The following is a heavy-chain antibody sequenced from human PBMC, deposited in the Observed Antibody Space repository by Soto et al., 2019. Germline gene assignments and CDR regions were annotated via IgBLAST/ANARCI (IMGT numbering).Heavy chain of an antibody. Sequence: GGSLRLSCAASGFTFNDHYIDWVRQAPGKGLEWVGRTRNKANGYTTEYAASVKGRFFISRDDSQNSVYLQINSLKSEDTAVYYCGRGPGGCSNGVCSSHGVDVWGQGTTVTVSS. D-gene: IGHD2-8*01. J-gene: IGHJ6*02. CDR2: TRNKANGYTT. CDR3: GRGPGGCSNGVCSSHGVDV. V-gene: IGHV3-72*01. CDR1: GFTFNDHY.